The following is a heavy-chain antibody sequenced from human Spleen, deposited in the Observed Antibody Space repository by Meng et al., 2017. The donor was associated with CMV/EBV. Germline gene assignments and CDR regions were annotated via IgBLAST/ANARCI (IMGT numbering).Heavy chain of an antibody. V-gene: IGHV3-30*04. J-gene: IGHJ4*02. CDR1: ACMFSNYA. CDR2: VSYDGSNK. CDR3: ARAVRHSSGWYWTDY. Sequence: SACMFSNYASHWVRQAPGKGLEWVALVSYDGSNKHYADSVKGRFTISRDNSKNTLYLQLNSLRAEDTAVYYCARAVRHSSGWYWTDYWGQGTLVTVSS. D-gene: IGHD6-19*01.